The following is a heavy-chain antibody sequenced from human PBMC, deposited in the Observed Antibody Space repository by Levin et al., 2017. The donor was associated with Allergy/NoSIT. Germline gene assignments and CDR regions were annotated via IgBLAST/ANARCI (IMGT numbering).Heavy chain of an antibody. J-gene: IGHJ4*02. D-gene: IGHD3-22*01. CDR2: IWYDGSNK. CDR3: ARDRDSSGYYRGWFY. Sequence: GESLKISCAASGFTFSSYGMHWVRQAPGKGLEWVAVIWYDGSNKYYADSVKGRFTISRDNSKNTLYLQMNSLRAEDTAVYYCARDRDSSGYYRGWFYWGQGTLVTVSS. V-gene: IGHV3-33*01. CDR1: GFTFSSYG.